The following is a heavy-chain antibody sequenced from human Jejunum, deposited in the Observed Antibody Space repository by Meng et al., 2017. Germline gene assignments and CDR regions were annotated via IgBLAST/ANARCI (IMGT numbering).Heavy chain of an antibody. D-gene: IGHD4-11*01. V-gene: IGHV4-34*01. CDR3: ARGNEYSNYGADF. CDR1: GGSISAYY. Sequence: QVKLQQWGAGRLKPSETLSLTCAVYGGSISAYYWTWIRQPPGKGLEWIGEINDSGSTNYNPSLKSRVTISVDTSKRQFYLRVSSVTAADTAVYYCARGNEYSNYGADFWGQGTLVTVSS. CDR2: INDSGST. J-gene: IGHJ4*02.